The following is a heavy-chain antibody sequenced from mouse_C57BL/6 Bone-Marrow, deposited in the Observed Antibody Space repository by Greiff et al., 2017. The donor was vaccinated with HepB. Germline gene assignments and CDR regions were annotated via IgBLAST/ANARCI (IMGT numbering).Heavy chain of an antibody. D-gene: IGHD1-1*01. CDR2: ISYSGST. CDR3: ARRGYYGSSLYWYFDV. J-gene: IGHJ1*03. Sequence: VQLKESGPGLAKPSQTLSLTCSVTGYSITSDYWNWIRKFPGNKLEYMGYISYSGSTYYNPSLKSRISITRDTSKNQYYLQLNSVTTEDTATYYCARRGYYGSSLYWYFDVWGTGTTVADSS. V-gene: IGHV3-8*01. CDR1: GYSITSDY.